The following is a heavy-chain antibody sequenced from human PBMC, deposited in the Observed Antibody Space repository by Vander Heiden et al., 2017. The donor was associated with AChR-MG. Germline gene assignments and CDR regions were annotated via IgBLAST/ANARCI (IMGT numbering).Heavy chain of an antibody. D-gene: IGHD5-12*01. V-gene: IGHV1-3*01. CDR1: GYTFTSYA. Sequence: QVQLVQSGAEVKKPGASVKVSCKASGYTFTSYAMHWVRQAPGQRLEWMGWVNAGNGNTKYSQKFQGRVTITRDTSASTAYMELSSLRSEDTAVYYCAREGVATGMDVWGQGTTVTVSS. CDR2: VNAGNGNT. J-gene: IGHJ6*02. CDR3: AREGVATGMDV.